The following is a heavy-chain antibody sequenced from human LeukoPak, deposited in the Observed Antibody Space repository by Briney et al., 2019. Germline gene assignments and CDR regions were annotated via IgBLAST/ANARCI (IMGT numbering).Heavy chain of an antibody. Sequence: QPGGSLRLSCAASGFTFSNYWMHWVRQAPGKGLVWVSRINGDGSSTTYADSVEGRFIISRDNAKSTLYLQMNSLRAEDTAVYYCARSYGMDVWGQGTTVTVSS. V-gene: IGHV3-74*01. CDR1: GFTFSNYW. J-gene: IGHJ6*02. CDR2: INGDGSST. CDR3: ARSYGMDV.